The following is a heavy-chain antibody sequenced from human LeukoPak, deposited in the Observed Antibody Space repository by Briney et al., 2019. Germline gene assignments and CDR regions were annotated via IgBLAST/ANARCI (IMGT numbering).Heavy chain of an antibody. Sequence: KASETLSLTCAVYGGSFSGYYWSWIRQPPGKGLEWIGEINHSGSTNYNPSLKSRVTISVDTSKNQFSLKLSSVTAADTAVYYCARGGVAGLDYWGQGTLATVSS. CDR1: GGSFSGYY. J-gene: IGHJ4*02. D-gene: IGHD6-19*01. CDR2: INHSGST. CDR3: ARGGVAGLDY. V-gene: IGHV4-34*01.